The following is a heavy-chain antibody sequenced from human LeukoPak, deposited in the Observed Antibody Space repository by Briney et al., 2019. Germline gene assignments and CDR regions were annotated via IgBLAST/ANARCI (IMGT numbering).Heavy chain of an antibody. CDR1: GFTVSSKY. CDR3: AKGPDYYASGSYYLNY. J-gene: IGHJ4*02. V-gene: IGHV3-23*01. D-gene: IGHD3-10*01. Sequence: GGSLRLSCAASGFTVSSKYMSWVRQAPGKGLEWVSTITGSGGSTYYADSVKGRFTISRDNSRNTLYLQMNSLRAEDTAVYYCAKGPDYYASGSYYLNYWGQGTLVTVSS. CDR2: ITGSGGST.